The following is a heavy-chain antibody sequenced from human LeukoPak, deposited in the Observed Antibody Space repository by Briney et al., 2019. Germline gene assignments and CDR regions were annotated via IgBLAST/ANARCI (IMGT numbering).Heavy chain of an antibody. CDR3: ARSTSGYSKHYYFYMDV. Sequence: SETLSLTCTVSGGSISSYYWSWIRQPPGKGLEWIGYIYYSGTTNYNPSLKSRIAISLDTSKKQFSLRMRSVTAADTAVYYCARSTSGYSKHYYFYMDVWGKGTTVTVSS. CDR1: GGSISSYY. D-gene: IGHD3-22*01. V-gene: IGHV4-59*01. J-gene: IGHJ6*03. CDR2: IYYSGTT.